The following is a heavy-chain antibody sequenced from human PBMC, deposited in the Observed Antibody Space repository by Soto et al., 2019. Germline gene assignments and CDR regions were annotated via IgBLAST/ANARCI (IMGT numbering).Heavy chain of an antibody. V-gene: IGHV4-39*01. CDR3: ARHRPSMIIVVAFDY. CDR2: IYYSGST. J-gene: IGHJ4*02. Sequence: QLQLQESGPGLVKPSETLSLTCTVSGGSISSSSYYWGWIRQPPGKGLEWFGSIYYSGSTYHNPSLKSRVTISVDTSKNQFSLKLSSVTAADTAVYYCARHRPSMIIVVAFDYWGQGTLVTVSS. D-gene: IGHD3-22*01. CDR1: GGSISSSSYY.